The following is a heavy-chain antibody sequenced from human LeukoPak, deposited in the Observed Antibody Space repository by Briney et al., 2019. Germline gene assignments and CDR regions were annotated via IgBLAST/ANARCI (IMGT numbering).Heavy chain of an antibody. CDR2: IWPSDSDT. CDR3: ARRISGYYIDY. J-gene: IGHJ4*02. D-gene: IGHD1-26*01. CDR1: GYTFTNYW. Sequence: PGESLKISCKGSGYTFTNYWIGWVRQMPGKGLEWMGIIWPSDSDTRYSPSFQGQVTISADKSISTAYLQWSSLKASDTAIYFCARRISGYYIDYRGQGTLVSVSS. V-gene: IGHV5-51*01.